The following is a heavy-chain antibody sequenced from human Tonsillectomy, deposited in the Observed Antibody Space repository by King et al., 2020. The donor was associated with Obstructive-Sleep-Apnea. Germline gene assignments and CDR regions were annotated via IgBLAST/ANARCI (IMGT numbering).Heavy chain of an antibody. CDR1: GFTLSSFW. J-gene: IGHJ4*02. CDR2: INSYGSCA. CDR3: ARGGWLGFDY. V-gene: IGHV3-74*01. D-gene: IGHD6-19*01. Sequence: VQLVESGGGLVQPGGSLRLSCAASGFTLSSFWMHWVRQAPGKGLVGVSRINSYGSCATYADSVKGRFTISRDIAKNTLFLQMNSLRAEDTAVYYCARGGWLGFDYWGQGTLVTVSS.